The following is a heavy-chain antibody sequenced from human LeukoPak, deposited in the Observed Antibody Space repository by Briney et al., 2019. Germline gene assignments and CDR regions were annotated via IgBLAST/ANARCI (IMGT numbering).Heavy chain of an antibody. Sequence: GGSLRLSCAASGFTFDDYAMHWVRQAPGKGLEWVSGISWNSDSIGYADSVKGRFTISRDNAKNSLYLQMNSLRAEDTALYYCAKSRDCSSTSCFDEAFDYWGQGTLVTVSS. CDR1: GFTFDDYA. J-gene: IGHJ4*02. CDR2: ISWNSDSI. D-gene: IGHD2-2*01. V-gene: IGHV3-9*01. CDR3: AKSRDCSSTSCFDEAFDY.